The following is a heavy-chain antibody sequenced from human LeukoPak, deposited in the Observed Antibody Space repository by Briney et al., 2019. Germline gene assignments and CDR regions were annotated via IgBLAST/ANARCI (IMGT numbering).Heavy chain of an antibody. CDR1: EFAFSNYA. Sequence: GGSLRLSCEASEFAFSNYAMSWVRQAPGKGLEWVSGISGSGSSTYYGDSVKGRFIISRDNSRYTLYLEMNSLRADDTAFYYCAKERVRCSSSSCYPDAFDIWGQGTMVTVSS. J-gene: IGHJ3*02. D-gene: IGHD2-2*01. V-gene: IGHV3-23*01. CDR3: AKERVRCSSSSCYPDAFDI. CDR2: ISGSGSST.